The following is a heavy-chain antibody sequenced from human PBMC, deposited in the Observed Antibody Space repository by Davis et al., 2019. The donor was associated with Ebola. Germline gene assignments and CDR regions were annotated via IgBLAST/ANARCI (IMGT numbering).Heavy chain of an antibody. J-gene: IGHJ6*02. CDR2: IAPSDSYT. CDR1: GNSFSSYW. Sequence: GESLKISCKGSGNSFSSYWISWVRQMPGKGLEWMGRIAPSDSYTNYSPSFQGHVTISADKSISTAYLQWSSLKASDTAIYFCARHLHTAARYYYYTMDVWGQGTTVTVSS. CDR3: ARHLHTAARYYYYTMDV. D-gene: IGHD5-18*01. V-gene: IGHV5-10-1*01.